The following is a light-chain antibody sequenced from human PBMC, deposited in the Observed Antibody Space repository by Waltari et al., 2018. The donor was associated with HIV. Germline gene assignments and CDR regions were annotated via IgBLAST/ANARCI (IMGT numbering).Light chain of an antibody. Sequence: QSALTQPASVSGSPGQSITISCTGTSSDVGGYNYVSWYQQHPGKAPKLMIYEVTNRPPGVSNRFSGSKSGNTASLTISGLQVEDEADYYCSSYTSSSLEIFGGGTKLTVL. CDR1: SSDVGGYNY. V-gene: IGLV2-14*03. CDR2: EVT. CDR3: SSYTSSSLEI. J-gene: IGLJ2*01.